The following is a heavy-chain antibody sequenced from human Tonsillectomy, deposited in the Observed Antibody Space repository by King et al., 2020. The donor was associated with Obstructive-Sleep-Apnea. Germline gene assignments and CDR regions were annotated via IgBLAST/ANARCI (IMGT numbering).Heavy chain of an antibody. Sequence: QLVQSGAEVKKPGASVKVFCKASGYTFTTYYMLWVRQAPGQGLEWMGLINPSGGCKSYAQKFQGSVTMTRDTSTSTVYMELGSLRSEDTAVYYCARARGGSYYDYWGQGTLVTVSS. D-gene: IGHD3-16*01. J-gene: IGHJ4*02. V-gene: IGHV1-46*01. CDR1: GYTFTTYY. CDR3: ARARGGSYYDY. CDR2: INPSGGCK.